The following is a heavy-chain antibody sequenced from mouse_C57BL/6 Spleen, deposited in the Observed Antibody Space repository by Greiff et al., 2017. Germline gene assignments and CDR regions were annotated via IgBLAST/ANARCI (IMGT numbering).Heavy chain of an antibody. D-gene: IGHD2-5*01. V-gene: IGHV1-52*01. CDR1: GYTFTSYW. CDR3: AREDSNYRFAY. J-gene: IGHJ3*01. Sequence: VQLQQPGAELVRPGSSVKLSCKASGYTFTSYWMHWVKQRPIQGLEWIGNIDPSDSETHYNQKFKDKATLTVDKSSSTAYMQLSSLTSEDSAVYYCAREDSNYRFAYWGQGTLVTVSA. CDR2: IDPSDSET.